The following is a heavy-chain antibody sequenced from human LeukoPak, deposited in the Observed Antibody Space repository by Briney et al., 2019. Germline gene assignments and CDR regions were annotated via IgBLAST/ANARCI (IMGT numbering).Heavy chain of an antibody. Sequence: GASVKVSCKASGYTFTSYGISWVRQAPGQGLEWMGWISAYNGNTNYAQKLQGRVTMTTDTSTSTAYMELRSLRSDDTAVYYCARDYQLYSSSCCRFDPWGQGTLVTVSS. V-gene: IGHV1-18*01. D-gene: IGHD6-13*01. J-gene: IGHJ5*02. CDR2: ISAYNGNT. CDR3: ARDYQLYSSSCCRFDP. CDR1: GYTFTSYG.